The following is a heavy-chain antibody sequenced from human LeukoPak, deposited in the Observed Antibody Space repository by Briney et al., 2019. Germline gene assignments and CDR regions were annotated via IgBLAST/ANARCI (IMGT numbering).Heavy chain of an antibody. CDR1: GFTFRNYW. V-gene: IGHV3-7*01. Sequence: GGSLRLSCAASGFTFRNYWMSWVRQAPGKGLESVANIKQDASEKSYVDSVKGRFTISRDNAKISLYLQMNSLRAEDTAVYYCARGSGDPDYWGQGTLVTVSS. D-gene: IGHD2-21*02. CDR2: IKQDASEK. J-gene: IGHJ4*02. CDR3: ARGSGDPDY.